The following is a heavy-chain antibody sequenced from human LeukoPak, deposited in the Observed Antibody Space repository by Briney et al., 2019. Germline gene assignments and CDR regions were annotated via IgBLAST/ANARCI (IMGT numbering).Heavy chain of an antibody. CDR2: IYVDGST. CDR3: ARYYMDV. J-gene: IGHJ6*03. V-gene: IGHV3-53*01. CDR1: GFTVSSKY. Sequence: GGSLRLSCAASGFTVSSKYMSWVRQAPGKGLEWVSVIYVDGSTYYADSVKGRFSISRDNSKNTLSLQMNSLRAEDTAVYYCARYYMDVWGKGTTVTVSS.